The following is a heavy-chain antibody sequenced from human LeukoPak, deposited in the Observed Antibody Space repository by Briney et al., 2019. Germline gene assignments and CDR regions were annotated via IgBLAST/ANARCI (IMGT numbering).Heavy chain of an antibody. CDR1: GGSISSYY. Sequence: SETLSLTCTVSGGSISSYYWSWIRQPAGKGLEWIGRIYTSGSTNYNPSLKSRVTMSVDPSKTQFSLRVNSVTAADTAVYYCARTAGGDPYFDYWGQGTLVTVSS. J-gene: IGHJ4*02. V-gene: IGHV4-4*07. D-gene: IGHD4-17*01. CDR2: IYTSGST. CDR3: ARTAGGDPYFDY.